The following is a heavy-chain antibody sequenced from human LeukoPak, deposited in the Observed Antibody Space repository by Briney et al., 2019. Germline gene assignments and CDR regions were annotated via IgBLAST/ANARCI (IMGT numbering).Heavy chain of an antibody. Sequence: GGSLRLSCAASGFTFNNYAMTWVRQAPGKGLEWVSAVSGRGDGTYYANSVKGRFTISRDNSKNTLYLEMNSLRAEDTAVYHCAKAPPAATNYYYGMDVWGQGTTVTVS. V-gene: IGHV3-23*01. J-gene: IGHJ6*02. CDR3: AKAPPAATNYYYGMDV. CDR1: GFTFNNYA. D-gene: IGHD2-15*01. CDR2: VSGRGDGT.